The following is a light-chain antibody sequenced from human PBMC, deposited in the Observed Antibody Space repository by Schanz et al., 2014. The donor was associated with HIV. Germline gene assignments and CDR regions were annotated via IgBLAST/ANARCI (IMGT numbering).Light chain of an antibody. CDR1: SSDLGRLNC. V-gene: IGLV2-14*03. Sequence: QSALTQPASVSGSPGQSISISCTGTSSDLGRLNCVSWYQQHPGKAPKLVISDFANRPSGISPRFSASKSDNTASLTISGLQPEDEADYYCASYTGNKNLVFGGGTKLTVL. J-gene: IGLJ2*01. CDR2: DFA. CDR3: ASYTGNKNLV.